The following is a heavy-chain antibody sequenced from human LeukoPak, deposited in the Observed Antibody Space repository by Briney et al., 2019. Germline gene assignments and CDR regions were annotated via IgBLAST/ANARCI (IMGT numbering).Heavy chain of an antibody. Sequence: SDSLSLTCAVSGGSISSSNWWCAVRQRPGKGLEWIGEIYNSGSTNYNPSLKSRVTISVDKSKNQFSLKLSSVTAADTAVYYCARVPGQLVQPSAFDSWGQGTMVTVAS. CDR3: ARVPGQLVQPSAFDS. CDR1: GGSISSSNW. J-gene: IGHJ3*02. D-gene: IGHD6-13*01. CDR2: IYNSGST. V-gene: IGHV4-4*02.